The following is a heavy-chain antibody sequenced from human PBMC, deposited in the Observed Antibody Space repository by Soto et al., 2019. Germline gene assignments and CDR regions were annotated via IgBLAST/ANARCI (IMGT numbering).Heavy chain of an antibody. CDR1: GGSISSGCYS. CDR2: IYHSGST. D-gene: IGHD5-12*01. Sequence: SETLSLTCAVSGGSISSGCYSWNWIRQPPGKGLEWIGYIYHSGSTYYNPSLKSRVTISVDTSKNQFSLKLSSVTAEDTAVYYCARDHIAPTILFDSWGQGTLVTVSS. J-gene: IGHJ4*02. V-gene: IGHV4-30-2*01. CDR3: ARDHIAPTILFDS.